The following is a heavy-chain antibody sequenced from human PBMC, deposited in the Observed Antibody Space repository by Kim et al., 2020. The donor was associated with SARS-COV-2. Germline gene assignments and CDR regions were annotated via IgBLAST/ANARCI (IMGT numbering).Heavy chain of an antibody. CDR2: IWYDGSNK. V-gene: IGHV3-33*01. D-gene: IGHD3-10*01. CDR3: AREFSSGMLPNWHYFDY. J-gene: IGHJ4*02. CDR1: GFTFSSYG. Sequence: GGSLRLSCAASGFTFSSYGMHWVRQAPGKGLEWVAVIWYDGSNKYYADSVKGRFTISRDNSKNTLYLQMNSLRAEDTAVYYCAREFSSGMLPNWHYFDYWGQGTLVTVSS.